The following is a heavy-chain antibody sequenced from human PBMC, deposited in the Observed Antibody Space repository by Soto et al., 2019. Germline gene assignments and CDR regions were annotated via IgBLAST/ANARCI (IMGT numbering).Heavy chain of an antibody. Sequence: ASVKVSCKASGGTFSSYAISWVRQAPGQGLEWMGGIIPIFGTANYAQKFQGRVTITADESTSTAYMELSSLRSEDTAVYYCARGAVWRTLAYYYSSGMDVWGQGTTVTVS. CDR2: IIPIFGTA. V-gene: IGHV1-69*13. J-gene: IGHJ6*02. CDR3: ARGAVWRTLAYYYSSGMDV. D-gene: IGHD3-16*01. CDR1: GGTFSSYA.